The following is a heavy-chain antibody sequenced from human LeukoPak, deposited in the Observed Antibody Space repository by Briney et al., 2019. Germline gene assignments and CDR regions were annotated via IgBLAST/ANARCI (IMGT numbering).Heavy chain of an antibody. D-gene: IGHD5-18*01. J-gene: IGHJ4*02. CDR2: IYSGGST. V-gene: IGHV3-66*01. CDR3: ARTAMVYENDY. Sequence: GGSLRLSCAASEFSVGSNYMTWVRQAPGKGLEWVSLIYSGGSTYYADSVKGRFTISRDNSKNTLYLQMNSLRAEDTAVYYCARTAMVYENDYWGQGTLVTVSS. CDR1: EFSVGSNY.